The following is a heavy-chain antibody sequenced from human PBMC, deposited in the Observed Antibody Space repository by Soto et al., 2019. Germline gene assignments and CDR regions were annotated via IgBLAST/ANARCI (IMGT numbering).Heavy chain of an antibody. D-gene: IGHD3-16*01. CDR3: AAFKSRPIWSAS. J-gene: IGHJ5*02. V-gene: IGHV3-11*01. CDR2: ISTSGSTI. Sequence: GSLRLPCASSGFTFTDHYITWIRQAPGKGLEWLSYISTSGSTIFYADSVKGRFTISRDNAKNPLYLQMNSLGPEDTALYFCAAFKSRPIWSASWGQGTLVTVSS. CDR1: GFTFTDHY.